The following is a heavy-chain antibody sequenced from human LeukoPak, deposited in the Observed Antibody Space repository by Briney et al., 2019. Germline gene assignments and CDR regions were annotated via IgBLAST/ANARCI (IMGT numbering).Heavy chain of an antibody. V-gene: IGHV3-48*01. J-gene: IGHJ4*02. CDR3: ARGLSGWYPTVDY. CDR1: GFTFSSYS. D-gene: IGHD6-19*01. CDR2: ISSSSSTI. Sequence: GRSLRLSCAASGFTFSSYSMNWVRQAPGKGLEWVSYISSSSSTIYCADSVKGRFTISRDNAKNSLYLQMNSLRAEDTAVYYCARGLSGWYPTVDYWGQGTLVTVSS.